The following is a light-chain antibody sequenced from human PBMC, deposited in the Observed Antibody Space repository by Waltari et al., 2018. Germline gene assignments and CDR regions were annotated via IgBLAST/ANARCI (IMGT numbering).Light chain of an antibody. V-gene: IGKV1-39*01. CDR3: QQSYSTWT. Sequence: DIQLTQSPSSLSASIGDRVIITCRASQSISTSLNWYQQKPGKAPKVLIYGASSLQSGVPSRVSGSGSGTDFTLTISSLQPEDFATYYCQQSYSTWTFGLGTKVEIK. J-gene: IGKJ1*01. CDR2: GAS. CDR1: QSISTS.